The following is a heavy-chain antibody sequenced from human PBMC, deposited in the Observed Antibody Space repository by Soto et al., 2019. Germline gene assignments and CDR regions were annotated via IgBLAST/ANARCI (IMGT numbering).Heavy chain of an antibody. CDR3: AKDLGGYSGHAFDY. V-gene: IGHV3-23*01. D-gene: IGHD5-12*01. Sequence: GGSLRLSCEGSEFTFGNYWIHWVRQAPGKGLEWVSAISSSGGSTYYADSVKGRFTISRDNSKNTLYLQMNSLRAEDTAVYYCAKDLGGYSGHAFDYWGQGTLVTV. CDR1: EFTFGNYW. J-gene: IGHJ4*02. CDR2: ISSSGGST.